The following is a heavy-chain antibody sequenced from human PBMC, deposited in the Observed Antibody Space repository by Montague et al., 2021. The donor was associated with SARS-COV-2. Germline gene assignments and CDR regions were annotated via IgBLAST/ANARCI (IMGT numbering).Heavy chain of an antibody. D-gene: IGHD6-19*01. CDR2: IYYSGST. Sequence: SETLSLTCTVSGGSISSYYWSWIRQPPGKGLEWIGYIYYSGSTNYNPSLKSRVTISVDTSKNQFSLKLSPVTAADTAVYYCARAIGSMYSSGWYYYYYGMDVWGQGTLVTVSS. J-gene: IGHJ6*02. CDR3: ARAIGSMYSSGWYYYYYGMDV. CDR1: GGSISSYY. V-gene: IGHV4-59*01.